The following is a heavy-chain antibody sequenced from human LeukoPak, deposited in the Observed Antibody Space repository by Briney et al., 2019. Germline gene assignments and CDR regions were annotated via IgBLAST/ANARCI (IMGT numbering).Heavy chain of an antibody. V-gene: IGHV3-21*01. CDR1: GFSFSSFS. D-gene: IGHD6-19*01. CDR2: ISGGSSFT. CDR3: ARDLGFSSGPNY. Sequence: GGSLRLSCAASGFSFSSFSMNWVRQAPGKGLEWVSYISGGSSFTYYVDSVKGRFTISRDNAKNSLYLQMNSLRAEDTAVYYCARDLGFSSGPNYWGQGTRVTVSS. J-gene: IGHJ4*02.